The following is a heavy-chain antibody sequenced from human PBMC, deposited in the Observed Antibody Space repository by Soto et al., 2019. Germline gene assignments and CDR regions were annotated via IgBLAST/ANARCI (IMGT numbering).Heavy chain of an antibody. CDR1: GGTFSSYA. Sequence: QVQLVQSGAEVKKPGSSVKVSCKASGGTFSSYAISWVRQAPGQGLEWMGGIIPIFGTANYAQKFQGRVTIPADESTSTAYMELSSLRSEDTAVYYWAGDQEGPASGDYVGCAFYIWCQGTMVTVSS. D-gene: IGHD4-17*01. V-gene: IGHV1-69*12. J-gene: IGHJ3*02. CDR3: AGDQEGPASGDYVGCAFYI. CDR2: IIPIFGTA.